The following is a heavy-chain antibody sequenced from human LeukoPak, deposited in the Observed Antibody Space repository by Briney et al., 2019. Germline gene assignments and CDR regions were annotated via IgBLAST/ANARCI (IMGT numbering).Heavy chain of an antibody. D-gene: IGHD6-13*01. J-gene: IGHJ4*02. V-gene: IGHV4-59*08. CDR1: GGSISGYY. Sequence: SETLSLTCTVSGGSISGYYWSWIRQPPGKGLEWIGYIYYSGSTNYNPSLKSRVTISVDTSKNQFSLKLSSVTAADTAVYYCARIAAAGTRIDYWGQGTLVTVSS. CDR3: ARIAAAGTRIDY. CDR2: IYYSGST.